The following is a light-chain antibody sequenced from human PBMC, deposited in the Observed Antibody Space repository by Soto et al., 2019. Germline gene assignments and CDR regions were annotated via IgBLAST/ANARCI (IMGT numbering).Light chain of an antibody. V-gene: IGLV3-21*02. CDR2: DDS. Sequence: SYELTQPPSVSVAPGQTARITCGGNNIGSKSVHWYQQKAGQAPVLVVHDDSDRPSGIPERFSGSNSGSTATLIISRVEAGDEADYHCQVWDTSSDSVIFGGGTKLTVL. J-gene: IGLJ2*01. CDR1: NIGSKS. CDR3: QVWDTSSDSVI.